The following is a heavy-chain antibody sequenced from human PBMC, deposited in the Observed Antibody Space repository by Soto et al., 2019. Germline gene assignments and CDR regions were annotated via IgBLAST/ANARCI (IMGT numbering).Heavy chain of an antibody. V-gene: IGHV4-61*01. CDR2: IYYSGSA. D-gene: IGHD3-10*01. Sequence: PSETQSLTNTVAGDSVTSVSDYWSWIRQPPGKGLEWIGYIYYSGSADYNPSLGSRVTISIDTSKNQFSLKLTSVTAADTAVYYFARGVGFGYYYYHMDLWGQGTTVTVSS. J-gene: IGHJ6*02. CDR1: GDSVTSVSDY. CDR3: ARGVGFGYYYYHMDL.